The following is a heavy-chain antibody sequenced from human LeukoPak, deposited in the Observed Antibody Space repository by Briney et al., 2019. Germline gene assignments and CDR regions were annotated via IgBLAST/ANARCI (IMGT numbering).Heavy chain of an antibody. D-gene: IGHD4-17*01. CDR3: ARHRKGTTVTTYDY. Sequence: PSETLSLTCAVSGGSISHYYWSWIRQHPGKGLEWIGYIYYSGSTYYNPSLKSRVTISVDTSKNQFSLKLSSVTAADTAVYYCARHRKGTTVTTYDYWGQGTLVTVSS. CDR2: IYYSGST. V-gene: IGHV4-31*11. CDR1: GGSISHYY. J-gene: IGHJ4*02.